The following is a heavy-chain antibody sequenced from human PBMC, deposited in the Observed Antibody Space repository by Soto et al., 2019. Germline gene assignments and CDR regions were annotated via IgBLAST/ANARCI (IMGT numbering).Heavy chain of an antibody. J-gene: IGHJ4*02. CDR1: GGSISSYY. V-gene: IGHV4-59*01. D-gene: IGHD6-19*01. CDR2: FYYSGST. Sequence: QVQLQESGPGLVKPSETLSLTCTVSGGSISSYYWSWIRQPPGKGLEWIGYFYYSGSTNYNPSLKSRVTIAVGTSKNQFSLKLGSVTAADTAVYYCARGGWKLFDYWGQGTLVTVSS. CDR3: ARGGWKLFDY.